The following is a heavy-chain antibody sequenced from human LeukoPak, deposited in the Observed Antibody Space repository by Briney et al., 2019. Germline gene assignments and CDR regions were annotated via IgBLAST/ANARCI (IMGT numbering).Heavy chain of an antibody. D-gene: IGHD3-10*01. V-gene: IGHV4-39*07. CDR3: ARLGGKSPYGSGSYYRGPPINYYMDV. CDR2: INHSGST. Sequence: SSETLSLTCTVSGGSISSSSYYWGWIRQPPGKGLESIGEINHSGSTNYNPSLKSRVTISVDTSKNQFSLKLSSVTAADTAVYYCARLGGKSPYGSGSYYRGPPINYYMDVWGKGTTVTISS. CDR1: GGSISSSSYY. J-gene: IGHJ6*03.